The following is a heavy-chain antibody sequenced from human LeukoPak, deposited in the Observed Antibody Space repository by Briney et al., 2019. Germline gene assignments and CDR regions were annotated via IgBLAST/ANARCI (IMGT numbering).Heavy chain of an antibody. D-gene: IGHD3-10*01. Sequence: SETLSLTCTVSGGSISSYYWSWIRQPPGKGLEWIGYIYYSGSTNYNPSLKSRVTISVDTSRNQFSLKLSSVTAADTAVYYCARAHDYYGSGSYYNVIDYWGQGTLVTVSS. CDR3: ARAHDYYGSGSYYNVIDY. CDR2: IYYSGST. CDR1: GGSISSYY. J-gene: IGHJ4*02. V-gene: IGHV4-59*01.